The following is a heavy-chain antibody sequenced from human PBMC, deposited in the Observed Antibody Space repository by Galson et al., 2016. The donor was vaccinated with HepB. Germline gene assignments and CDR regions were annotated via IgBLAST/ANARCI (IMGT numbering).Heavy chain of an antibody. CDR1: GGSISTYY. D-gene: IGHD5-12*01. CDR3: ARVEYSGYDFRGAFDS. CDR2: IFHTGST. Sequence: SETLSLTCTLSGGSISTYYWRWIRQPPGKGLEWIGYIFHTGSTKFHPSLQTRVTMSIDTSANQFSLSLRSVTAADTAKYYCARVEYSGYDFRGAFDSWGQGTLVTVSS. J-gene: IGHJ4*02. V-gene: IGHV4-59*01.